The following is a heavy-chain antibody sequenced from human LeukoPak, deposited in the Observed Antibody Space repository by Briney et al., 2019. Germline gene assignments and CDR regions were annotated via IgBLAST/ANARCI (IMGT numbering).Heavy chain of an antibody. Sequence: KPSETLSLTCAVYGGSFSGYYWGWIRQPPGKGLEWIGEINHSGSTNYNPSLKSRVTISVDTSKNQFSLKLSSVTAADAAVYYCARSVGGNDYWGQGTLVTVSS. V-gene: IGHV4-34*01. CDR3: ARSVGGNDY. CDR1: GGSFSGYY. D-gene: IGHD4-23*01. CDR2: INHSGST. J-gene: IGHJ4*02.